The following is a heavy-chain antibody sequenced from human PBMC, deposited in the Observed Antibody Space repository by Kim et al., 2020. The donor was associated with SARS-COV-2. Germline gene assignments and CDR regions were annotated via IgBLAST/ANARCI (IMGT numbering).Heavy chain of an antibody. V-gene: IGHV1-18*01. CDR3: ARGGRGDHFYNGMDV. J-gene: IGHJ6*02. D-gene: IGHD2-21*02. CDR2: IGAYNGMS. CDR1: GYTFAAYG. Sequence: ASVKVSCKASGYTFAAYGISWVRQARGQGLECMGGIGAYNGMSDYGQTFHDRITMTTDISSSTAYLEVRSLRSDDTAIYYCARGGRGDHFYNGMDVWGQGTAVIVSS.